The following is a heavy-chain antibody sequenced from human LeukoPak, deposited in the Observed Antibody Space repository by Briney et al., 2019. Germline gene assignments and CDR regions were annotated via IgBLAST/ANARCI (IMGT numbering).Heavy chain of an antibody. V-gene: IGHV4-39*01. Sequence: SETLSLTCSVSGASVSSSGYYWAWIRQPPGKGLEWIGSMYYTGSTYYSPSLKSRITTSVDTSKNQFSLKLTSVTAADTAVYYCAGHEANYPDTSGKFYVGRIFEHWGQGTMVTISS. D-gene: IGHD3-22*01. CDR2: MYYTGST. CDR1: GASVSSSGYY. J-gene: IGHJ4*02. CDR3: AGHEANYPDTSGKFYVGRIFEH.